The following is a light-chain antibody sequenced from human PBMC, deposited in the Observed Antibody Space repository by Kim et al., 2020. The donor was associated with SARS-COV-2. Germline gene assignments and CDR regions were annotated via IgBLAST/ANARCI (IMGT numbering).Light chain of an antibody. CDR1: QSISSS. Sequence: DIQMTQSPSSLSASVGDRVTITCRASQSISSSLNWYQQKPGKAPKLLIYAASSLQSGVPSRFSGSGSGTDFTLTISSLQPEDFATYYCQQSYSTPPMYTFGQGTKLEI. CDR2: AAS. CDR3: QQSYSTPPMYT. V-gene: IGKV1-39*01. J-gene: IGKJ2*01.